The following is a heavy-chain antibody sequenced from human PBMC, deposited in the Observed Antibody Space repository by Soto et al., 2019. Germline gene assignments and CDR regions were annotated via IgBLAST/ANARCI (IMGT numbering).Heavy chain of an antibody. J-gene: IGHJ6*02. Sequence: EVQLVESGGGLVKPGGSLRLSCAASGFTFSSYSMNWVRQAPGKGLEWVSSISSSSSYIYYADSVKGRFTISRDNAKNSLHLQIISLRAEDTAVDYCAGDLMVDYYYYGMDVWGQGTTVTVSS. V-gene: IGHV3-21*01. CDR3: AGDLMVDYYYYGMDV. D-gene: IGHD2-8*01. CDR2: ISSSSSYI. CDR1: GFTFSSYS.